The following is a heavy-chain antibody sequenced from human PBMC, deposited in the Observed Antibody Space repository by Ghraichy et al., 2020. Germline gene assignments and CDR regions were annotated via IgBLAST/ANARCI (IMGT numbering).Heavy chain of an antibody. D-gene: IGHD6-19*01. CDR3: ARHVEYPVAGTMANDAFDI. V-gene: IGHV4-4*09. CDR2: IYTSGST. CDR1: GGSISSYY. J-gene: IGHJ3*02. Sequence: ETLSLTCTVSGGSISSYYWSWIRQPPGKGLEWIGYIYTSGSTNYNPSLKSRVTISVDTSKNQFSLKLSSVTAADTAVYYCARHVEYPVAGTMANDAFDIWGQGTMVTVSS.